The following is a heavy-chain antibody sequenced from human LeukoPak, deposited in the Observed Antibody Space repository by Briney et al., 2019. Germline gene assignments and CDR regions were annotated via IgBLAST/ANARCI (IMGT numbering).Heavy chain of an antibody. V-gene: IGHV1-69*13. D-gene: IGHD3-22*01. Sequence: SVKVSCKASGGTFSSYAITWVRQAPGQGLEWMGGIIPIFGTANYAQKFQGRVTMTADESTSTAYMELSSLRAEDTALYYCAKDGGFYDSIRGPFDYWGQGTLVTVSS. J-gene: IGHJ4*02. CDR3: AKDGGFYDSIRGPFDY. CDR2: IIPIFGTA. CDR1: GGTFSSYA.